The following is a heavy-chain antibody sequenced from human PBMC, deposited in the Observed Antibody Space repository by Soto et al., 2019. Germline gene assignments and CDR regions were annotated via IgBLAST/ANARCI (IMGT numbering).Heavy chain of an antibody. V-gene: IGHV4-39*01. CDR2: FYYTGGT. J-gene: IGHJ4*02. CDR3: ASPRQGNYDFLSGYYALDY. CDR1: GASISSSRSY. D-gene: IGHD3-3*01. Sequence: RSLTCTVSGASISSSRSYWGWVRQPPGKGLEWIVGFYYTGGTYSTYYNPSLKSRVTISVDTSKSQFSLNLRSVTAADTAVYYCASPRQGNYDFLSGYYALDYWGQGTLVTVSS.